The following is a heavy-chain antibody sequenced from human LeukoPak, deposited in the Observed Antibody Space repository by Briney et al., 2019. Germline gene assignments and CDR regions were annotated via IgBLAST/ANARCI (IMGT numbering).Heavy chain of an antibody. D-gene: IGHD3-22*01. J-gene: IGHJ4*02. CDR3: ASYDSSGYYFDY. CDR1: GFTVSSNY. Sequence: GGSLRLSCAASGFTVSSNYMSWVRQAPGKGLEGVSVIYSGGSTYYADSVKGRFTISRDNSKNTLYLQMNSLRAEDTAVYYCASYDSSGYYFDYWGQGTLVTVSS. V-gene: IGHV3-66*01. CDR2: IYSGGST.